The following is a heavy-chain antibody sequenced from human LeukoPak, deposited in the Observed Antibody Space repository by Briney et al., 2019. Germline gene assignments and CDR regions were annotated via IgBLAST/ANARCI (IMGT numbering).Heavy chain of an antibody. V-gene: IGHV3-23*01. J-gene: IGHJ6*02. CDR2: ISGSGGST. D-gene: IGHD3-22*01. Sequence: GGSLRLSCAASGFTFSSYAMSWVRQAPGKGLEWVSAISGSGGSTYYADSVKGRFTISRDNSKNTLYLQMNSLRAEDTAVYYCAKDSETYYYDSSGHRGGYYYYYGMDVWGQGTTVTVSS. CDR3: AKDSETYYYDSSGHRGGYYYYYGMDV. CDR1: GFTFSSYA.